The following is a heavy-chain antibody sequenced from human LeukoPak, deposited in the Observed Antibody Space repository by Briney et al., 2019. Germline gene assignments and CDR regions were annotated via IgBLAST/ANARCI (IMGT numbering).Heavy chain of an antibody. CDR3: ARGSYYYDSSGYPTNMFDP. CDR1: GYSISSGYY. V-gene: IGHV4-38-2*02. CDR2: IYHSEST. Sequence: SETLSLTCTVSGYSISSGYYWGWIRQPPGKGLEWIGNIYHSESTYYNPSLKSRVTISVDTSKNQFSLRLSSVTAADTAVYYCARGSYYYDSSGYPTNMFDPWGQGTLVTVSS. D-gene: IGHD3-22*01. J-gene: IGHJ5*02.